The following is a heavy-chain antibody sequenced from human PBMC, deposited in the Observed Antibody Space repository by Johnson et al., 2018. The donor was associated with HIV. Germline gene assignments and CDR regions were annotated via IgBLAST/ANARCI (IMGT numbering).Heavy chain of an antibody. CDR3: AREVGIQLWSSDAFDI. J-gene: IGHJ3*02. V-gene: IGHV3-11*01. CDR2: ISSSRSNI. D-gene: IGHD5-18*01. CDR1: GFTVSSNY. Sequence: QVQLVESGGGVVQPGGSLRLSCAASGFTVSSNYMNWVRQAPGKGLEWVSYISSSRSNIYYADSVKGRFTISRDNAKNSLYLQMNSLRAEDTALYYCAREVGIQLWSSDAFDIWGQGTMVTVSS.